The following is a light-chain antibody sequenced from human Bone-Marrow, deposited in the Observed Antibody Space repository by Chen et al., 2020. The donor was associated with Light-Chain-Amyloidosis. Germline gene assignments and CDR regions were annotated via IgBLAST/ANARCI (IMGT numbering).Light chain of an antibody. CDR3: QQYGSSPWT. CDR2: GVS. V-gene: IGKV3-20*01. CDR1: QSVSSRF. J-gene: IGKJ1*01. Sequence: EIVLTQSPGTLSLSPGERATLSCGASQSVSSRFFAWYQQKPGQAPRLLIYGVSSRATGIPDRVSGSRYGTDFTLTISRLDPEDFAVYYCQQYGSSPWTFGQGNKVEIK.